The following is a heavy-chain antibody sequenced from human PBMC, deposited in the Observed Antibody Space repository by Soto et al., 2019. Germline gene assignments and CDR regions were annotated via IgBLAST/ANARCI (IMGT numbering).Heavy chain of an antibody. CDR2: MNPNSGNT. J-gene: IGHJ4*02. V-gene: IGHV1-8*01. CDR1: GYTFTSYD. CDR3: ARDTFCSGGSCHYYFDY. Sequence: ALVKVSCKASGYTFTSYDINWVRQATGQGLEWMGWMNPNSGNTGYAQKFQGRVTMTRNTSISTAYMELSSLRSEDTAVYYCARDTFCSGGSCHYYFDYWGQGTLVTVSS. D-gene: IGHD2-15*01.